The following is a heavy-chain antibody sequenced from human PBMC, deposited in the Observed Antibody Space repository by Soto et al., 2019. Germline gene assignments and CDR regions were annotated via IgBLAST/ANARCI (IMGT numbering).Heavy chain of an antibody. J-gene: IGHJ6*03. CDR3: AIHHKDGDYPNYYYYLDI. V-gene: IGHV5-51*01. CDR1: GCNFISYW. Sequence: PGESLKVPYNGSGCNFISYWIGWVRQMTGKGLEWMGISYPGDSDTRYSPSFQGQVTISADKSISTAYLQWSSLKASDTAMYYCAIHHKDGDYPNYYYYLDICAEATTVTVSS. D-gene: IGHD4-17*01. CDR2: SYPGDSDT.